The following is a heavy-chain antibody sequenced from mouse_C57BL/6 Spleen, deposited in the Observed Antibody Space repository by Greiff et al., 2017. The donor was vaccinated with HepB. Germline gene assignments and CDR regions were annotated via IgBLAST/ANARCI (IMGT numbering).Heavy chain of an antibody. V-gene: IGHV1-55*01. Sequence: QVQLQQPGAELVKPGASVKMSCKASGYTFTSYWITWVKQRPGQGLEWIGDIYPGSGSTNYNEKFKSKATLTVDTSSSTAYMQLSSLTSEDSAVYYCASRFYYYGSSYVDYWGQGTTLTVSS. CDR1: GYTFTSYW. CDR2: IYPGSGST. CDR3: ASRFYYYGSSYVDY. J-gene: IGHJ2*01. D-gene: IGHD1-1*01.